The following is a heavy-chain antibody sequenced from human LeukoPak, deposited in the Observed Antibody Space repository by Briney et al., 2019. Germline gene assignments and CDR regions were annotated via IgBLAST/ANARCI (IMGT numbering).Heavy chain of an antibody. Sequence: SETLSLTCAVYGGSFSGYYWSWIRQPPGKGLEWIGEINHSGSTNYNPSLKSRVTISVDTSKNQFSLKLSSVTAADTAVYYCARDSPLPAAEAFDIWGQGTMVTVSS. J-gene: IGHJ3*02. CDR1: GGSFSGYY. CDR3: ARDSPLPAAEAFDI. CDR2: INHSGST. D-gene: IGHD2-2*01. V-gene: IGHV4-34*01.